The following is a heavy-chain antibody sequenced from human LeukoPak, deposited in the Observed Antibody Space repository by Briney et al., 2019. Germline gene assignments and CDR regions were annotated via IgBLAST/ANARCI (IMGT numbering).Heavy chain of an antibody. D-gene: IGHD6-13*01. CDR1: GFTFSSYG. J-gene: IGHJ6*02. CDR2: ISYDGSNK. V-gene: IGHV3-30*18. Sequence: GGSLRLSCAASGFTFSSYGMHWVRQAPGKGLEGVAVISYDGSNKYYADSVQGRFTISRDNSKNTLYLQMNSLRAEDTAVYYCAKDLVYSSSWYYYYYGMDVWGQGTTVTVSS. CDR3: AKDLVYSSSWYYYYYGMDV.